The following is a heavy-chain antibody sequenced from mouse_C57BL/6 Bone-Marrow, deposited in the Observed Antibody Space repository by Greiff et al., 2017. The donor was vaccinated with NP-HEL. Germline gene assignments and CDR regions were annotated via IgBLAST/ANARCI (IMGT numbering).Heavy chain of an antibody. CDR1: GYTFTSYW. CDR3: AKGVLDY. CDR2: IDPSDSYT. V-gene: IGHV1-69*01. Sequence: QVQLQQPGAELVMPGASVKLSCKASGYTFTSYWMHWVKQRPGQGLEWIGEIDPSDSYTNYNQKFKGKSTLTVAQSSSTAYMQLSSLTSDDSAVYYCAKGVLDYWGQGTTLTVSS. J-gene: IGHJ2*01.